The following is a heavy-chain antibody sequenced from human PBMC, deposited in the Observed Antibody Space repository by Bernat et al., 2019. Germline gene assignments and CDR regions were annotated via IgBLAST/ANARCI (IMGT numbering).Heavy chain of an antibody. CDR2: IYYSGST. CDR3: ARGGAVLAVEYYYYMDV. J-gene: IGHJ6*03. V-gene: IGHV4-39*01. CDR1: GGSISSRNYY. Sequence: QLQLQESGPGLVKPSETLSLTCTVPGGSISSRNYYWGWIRQPPGKGLEWIASIYYSGSTFYNPSLKSRVTISIDTSKNQFSLKLSSVTAADTAVYYCARGGAVLAVEYYYYMDVWGKGTTVTVSS. D-gene: IGHD3-3*02.